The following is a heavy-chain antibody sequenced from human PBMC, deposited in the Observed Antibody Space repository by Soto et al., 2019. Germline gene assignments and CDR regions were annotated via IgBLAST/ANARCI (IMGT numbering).Heavy chain of an antibody. CDR2: ISAYNGNT. CDR1: GYTFTSYG. Sequence: ASVKVSCKASGYTFTSYGISWVRQAPGQGLEWMGWISAYNGNTNYAQKLQGRVTMTTDTSTRTAYMELRSLRSDDTAVYYCAREPLGYYDFWSGYYSGLDYWGQGTLVTVSS. D-gene: IGHD3-3*01. CDR3: AREPLGYYDFWSGYYSGLDY. V-gene: IGHV1-18*01. J-gene: IGHJ4*02.